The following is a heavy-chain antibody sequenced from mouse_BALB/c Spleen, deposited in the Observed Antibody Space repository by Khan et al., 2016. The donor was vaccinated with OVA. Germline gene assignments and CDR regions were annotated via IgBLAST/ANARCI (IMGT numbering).Heavy chain of an antibody. Sequence: LVESGPGLVKPSQSLSLTCTVTGYSITSGYGWNWIRQFPGNKLEWMGYISYSGSTNYNPSLKSRISITRDTSKNQFFLQLNPVTTEDTATYYCARTARIKYWGQGTTLTVSS. CDR3: ARTARIKY. V-gene: IGHV3-2*02. CDR1: GYSITSGYG. J-gene: IGHJ2*01. D-gene: IGHD1-2*01. CDR2: ISYSGST.